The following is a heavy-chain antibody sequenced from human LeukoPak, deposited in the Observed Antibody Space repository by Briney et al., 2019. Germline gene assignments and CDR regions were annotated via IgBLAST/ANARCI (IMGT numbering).Heavy chain of an antibody. V-gene: IGHV4-39*01. CDR3: ATSIYGDYVPRLDY. D-gene: IGHD4-17*01. Sequence: SETLSLTCTVSGGSISSSSYYWGWIRQPPGKGLEWIGSIYYSGSTYYNPSLKSRVTISVDTSKNQFSLKLSSVTAADTAVYYCATSIYGDYVPRLDYWGQGTLVTVSS. CDR2: IYYSGST. CDR1: GGSISSSSYY. J-gene: IGHJ4*02.